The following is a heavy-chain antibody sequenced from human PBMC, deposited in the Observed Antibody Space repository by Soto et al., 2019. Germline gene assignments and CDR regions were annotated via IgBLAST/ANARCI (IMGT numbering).Heavy chain of an antibody. CDR2: ISAYNGNT. CDR1: GYTFTSYA. V-gene: IGHV1-18*01. D-gene: IGHD2-2*01. J-gene: IGHJ6*02. Sequence: ASVKVSCKASGYTFTSYAMHWVRQAPGQRLEWMGWISAYNGNTNYAQKLQGRVTMTTDTSTSTAYMEMRSLRSDDTAVYYCARAVGRYCSSTSCYPRGNYYYGMDVWGQGTTVTVSS. CDR3: ARAVGRYCSSTSCYPRGNYYYGMDV.